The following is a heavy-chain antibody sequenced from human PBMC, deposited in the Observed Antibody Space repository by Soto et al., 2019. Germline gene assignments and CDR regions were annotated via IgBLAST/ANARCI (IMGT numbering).Heavy chain of an antibody. D-gene: IGHD2-15*01. CDR2: FIPIFGTP. J-gene: IGHJ6*02. Sequence: QVQLVQSGAEVKKPGSSVKVSCKAPGGTFSTYAISWVRQAPGQGLAWMGGFIPIFGTPKYAQKFQGRVTMTADESTSTGYMELRSLRSEDTAVYYCARSQGGSSSLDIYYYYYYGMDVWGQGTTVTVSS. V-gene: IGHV1-69*01. CDR3: ARSQGGSSSLDIYYYYYYGMDV. CDR1: GGTFSTYA.